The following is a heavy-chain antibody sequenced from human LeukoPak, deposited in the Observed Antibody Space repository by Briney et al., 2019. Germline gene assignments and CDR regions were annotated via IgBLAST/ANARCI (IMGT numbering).Heavy chain of an antibody. CDR1: GGSISSSSYY. Sequence: SETLSLTCTVSGGSISSSSYYWSWIRQPPGKGLEWIGYIYYSGSTNYNPSLKSRVTISVDTSKNQFSLKLTSVTAADTAVYYCARHHEIEMATRAFDIWGQGTMVTVSS. V-gene: IGHV4-61*05. CDR2: IYYSGST. J-gene: IGHJ3*02. CDR3: ARHHEIEMATRAFDI. D-gene: IGHD5-24*01.